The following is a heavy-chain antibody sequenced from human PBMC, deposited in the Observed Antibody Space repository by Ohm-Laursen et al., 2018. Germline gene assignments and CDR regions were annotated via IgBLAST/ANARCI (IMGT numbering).Heavy chain of an antibody. J-gene: IGHJ4*02. V-gene: IGHV6-1*01. Sequence: TQTLTLTCAISGDSVSSNSAAWNWIRQSPSRGLEWLGRTYYGSKWYNDYAVSVKSRITINPDTSKNQFSLQLNSVTPEDTAVYYCARGRVYGISRPFDYWGQGTLVTVSS. CDR3: ARGRVYGISRPFDY. CDR2: TYYGSKWYN. D-gene: IGHD6-13*01. CDR1: GDSVSSNSAA.